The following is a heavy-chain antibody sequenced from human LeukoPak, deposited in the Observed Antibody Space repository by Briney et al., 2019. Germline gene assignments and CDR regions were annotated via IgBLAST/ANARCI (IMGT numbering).Heavy chain of an antibody. CDR3: ARVPAYCSGGSCRDSYGMDV. J-gene: IGHJ6*02. D-gene: IGHD2-15*01. V-gene: IGHV4-61*02. CDR2: IYTSGST. CDR1: GGSISSSSYY. Sequence: SETLSLTCTVSGGSISSSSYYWSWIRQPAGKGLEWIGRIYTSGSTNYNPSLKSRVTMSVDTSKNQFSLKLSSVTAADTAVYYCARVPAYCSGGSCRDSYGMDVWGQGTTVTVSS.